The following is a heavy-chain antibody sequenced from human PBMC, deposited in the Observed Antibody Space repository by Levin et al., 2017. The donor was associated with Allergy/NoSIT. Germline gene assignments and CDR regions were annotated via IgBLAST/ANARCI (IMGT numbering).Heavy chain of an antibody. D-gene: IGHD3-22*01. CDR2: IYYSGST. J-gene: IGHJ4*02. CDR1: GGSISSSSYY. Sequence: KPSETLSLTCTVSGGSISSSSYYWGWIRQPPGKGLEWIGSIYYSGSTYYNPSLKSRVTISVDTSKNQFSLKLSSVTAADTAVYYCARQWRIVVAAFDYWGQGTLVTVSS. V-gene: IGHV4-39*01. CDR3: ARQWRIVVAAFDY.